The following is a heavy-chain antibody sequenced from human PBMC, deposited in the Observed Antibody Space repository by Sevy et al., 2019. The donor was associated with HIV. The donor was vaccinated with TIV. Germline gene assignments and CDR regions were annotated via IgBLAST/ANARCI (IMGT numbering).Heavy chain of an antibody. Sequence: GESLKISCRASGFTFDDYTMSWVRQAPGKGLEWVAFIRRKAYGGTTEYAASVKGRFTISRDESKSIAYLQMNSLKTEDTAVYYCTRVEGAADWGMDVWGQGTTVTVSS. CDR1: GFTFDDYT. V-gene: IGHV3-49*04. CDR3: TRVEGAADWGMDV. CDR2: IRRKAYGGTT. J-gene: IGHJ6*02. D-gene: IGHD1-26*01.